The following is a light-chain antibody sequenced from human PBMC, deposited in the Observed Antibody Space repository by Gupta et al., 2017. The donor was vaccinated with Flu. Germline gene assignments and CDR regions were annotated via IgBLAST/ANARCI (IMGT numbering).Light chain of an antibody. Sequence: QSVLTKPLSASATPGQRVTITCSGCSSNIGSNYVYWYQQLPGTAPKLLIYSNNQRPSGVPDRFSGSKSGTSASLASSGLRSEDEADYYCAAWDDSLSGPVFGGGTKLTV. CDR3: AAWDDSLSGPV. CDR2: SNN. V-gene: IGLV1-47*01. J-gene: IGLJ2*01. CDR1: SSNIGSNY.